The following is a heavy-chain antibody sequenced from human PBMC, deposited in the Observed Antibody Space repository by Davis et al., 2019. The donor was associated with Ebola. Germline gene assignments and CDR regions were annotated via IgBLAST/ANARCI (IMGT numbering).Heavy chain of an antibody. D-gene: IGHD2-21*01. V-gene: IGHV3-48*03. CDR1: EFTFSSYE. CDR3: ARKAAQCGGDCHDY. J-gene: IGHJ4*02. Sequence: GESLKISCAASEFTFSSYEMNWVRKAPGKGLEWVSYIDSSATTIYYADSVKGRFTISRDNAKNSLHLQMDSLRAEDTAVYYCARKAAQCGGDCHDYRGQGTLVTVSS. CDR2: IDSSATTI.